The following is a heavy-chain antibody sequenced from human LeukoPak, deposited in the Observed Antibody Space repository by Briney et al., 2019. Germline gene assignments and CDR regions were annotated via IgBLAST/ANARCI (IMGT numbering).Heavy chain of an antibody. D-gene: IGHD2-2*01. CDR1: GFTFSDYR. CDR3: ARVDCTTTSCPRHDAFDI. J-gene: IGHJ3*02. CDR2: ISGLSNYI. V-gene: IGHV3-21*01. Sequence: GGSLRLSCTASGFTFSDYRMNWVRQAPGKGLEWVSSISGLSNYIYYADSVKGRFTISRDNAKNPLSLQMNSLRAEDTAVYYCARVDCTTTSCPRHDAFDIWGQGTMVTVSS.